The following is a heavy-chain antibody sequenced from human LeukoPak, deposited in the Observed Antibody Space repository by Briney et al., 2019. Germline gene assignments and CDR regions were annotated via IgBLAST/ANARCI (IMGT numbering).Heavy chain of an antibody. CDR3: AKGISWGPSHSIFDN. CDR1: GFTFSSYW. V-gene: IGHV3-74*01. CDR2: INTDGSST. J-gene: IGHJ4*02. D-gene: IGHD3-16*01. Sequence: PGGSLRLSCAASGFTFSSYWMHWVRQAPGKGLVWVSRINTDGSSTSYADSVKGRFTISRDNAKNTLYLQMNSLRAEDTAVYYCAKGISWGPSHSIFDNWGQGALVTVSS.